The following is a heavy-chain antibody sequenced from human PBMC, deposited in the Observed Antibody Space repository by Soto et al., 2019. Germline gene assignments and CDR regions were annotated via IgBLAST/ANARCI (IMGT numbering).Heavy chain of an antibody. J-gene: IGHJ3*02. V-gene: IGHV1-69*13. CDR1: GYTFTSYY. D-gene: IGHD5-12*01. Sequence: SVKVSCKASGYTFTSYYMHWVRQAPGQGLEWMGIIIPIFGTANYAQKFQGRVTITADESTSTAYMELSSLRSEDTAVYYCARERRDGYNWHDAFDIWGQGTMVTVSS. CDR2: IIPIFGTA. CDR3: ARERRDGYNWHDAFDI.